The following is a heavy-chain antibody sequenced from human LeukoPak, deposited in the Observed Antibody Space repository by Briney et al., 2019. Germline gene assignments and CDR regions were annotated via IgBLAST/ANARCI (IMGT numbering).Heavy chain of an antibody. CDR3: AKKRTMIVVVNDAFDI. J-gene: IGHJ3*02. Sequence: GRSLRLSCAASGFTFSSYGMHWVRQAPGKGLEWVAVIWYDGSNEYYADSVKGRFTISRDNSKNTLYLQMNSLRAEDTAVYYCAKKRTMIVVVNDAFDIWGQGTMVTVSS. D-gene: IGHD3-22*01. V-gene: IGHV3-33*03. CDR1: GFTFSSYG. CDR2: IWYDGSNE.